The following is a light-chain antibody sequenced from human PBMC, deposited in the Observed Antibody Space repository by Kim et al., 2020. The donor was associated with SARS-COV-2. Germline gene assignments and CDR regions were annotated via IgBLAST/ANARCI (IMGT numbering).Light chain of an antibody. CDR2: GTN. CDR3: LLYYGGTLSWV. CDR1: TGAVTSGYY. Sequence: QTVVTQESSLTVSPGGTVTLTCASSTGAVTSGYYPSWFQQKPGQAPRPLIYGTNNKHSWTPARFSASLLGGKAALTLSGVQPEDEAEYYCLLYYGGTLSWVFGGGTKVTVL. J-gene: IGLJ3*02. V-gene: IGLV7-43*01.